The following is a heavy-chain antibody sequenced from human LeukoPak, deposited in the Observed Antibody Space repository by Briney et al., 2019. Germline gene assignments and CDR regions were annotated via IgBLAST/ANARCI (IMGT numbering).Heavy chain of an antibody. Sequence: GGSLRLSCAASGFTFSSYSMNWVRQAPGKGLEWVSSIISSSSYIYYADSVKGRFTISRDNAKNSLYLQMNSLRAEDTAVYYCARSCGGDCYGAFDIWGQGTMVTVSS. CDR2: IISSSSYI. CDR3: ARSCGGDCYGAFDI. D-gene: IGHD2-21*02. CDR1: GFTFSSYS. V-gene: IGHV3-21*01. J-gene: IGHJ3*02.